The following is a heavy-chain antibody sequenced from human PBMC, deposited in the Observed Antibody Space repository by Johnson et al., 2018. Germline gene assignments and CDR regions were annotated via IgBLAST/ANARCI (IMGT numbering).Heavy chain of an antibody. CDR2: IKSKSDGETT. CDR1: GSIFNDAW. CDR3: ATELRWEQTTDY. Sequence: VQLVESGGGLVKPGGSLRLSCAASGSIFNDAWMRWIRQAPGKGLEWVGRIKSKSDGETTEYAAPAKGRFTISRDDSKNTLYLQMNSLRIEDTAVYYCATELRWEQTTDYWGQGTPVTVSS. J-gene: IGHJ4*02. V-gene: IGHV3-15*01. D-gene: IGHD2-21*01.